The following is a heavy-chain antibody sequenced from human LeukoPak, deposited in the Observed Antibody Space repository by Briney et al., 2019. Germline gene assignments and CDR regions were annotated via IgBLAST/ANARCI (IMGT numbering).Heavy chain of an antibody. J-gene: IGHJ4*02. CDR1: GFTFSSYG. CDR3: ARDSVLELNVGYFDY. Sequence: PGGSLRLSCAASGFTFSSYGMHWVRQAPGKGLEWVAFIRYDGSNKYYADSVKGRFTISRDNSKNTLYLQMNSLRAEDTAVYYCARDSVLELNVGYFDYWGQGTLVTVSS. V-gene: IGHV3-30*02. D-gene: IGHD1-1*01. CDR2: IRYDGSNK.